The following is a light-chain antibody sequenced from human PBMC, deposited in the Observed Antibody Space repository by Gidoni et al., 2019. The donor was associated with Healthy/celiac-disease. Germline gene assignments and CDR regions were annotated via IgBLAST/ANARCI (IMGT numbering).Light chain of an antibody. CDR1: QSISSY. CDR2: AAS. J-gene: IGKJ4*01. V-gene: IGKV1-39*01. Sequence: DIQMTQSTSSLSASVGDRVTINCRASQSISSYLNWDQHTPGKAPKLLIYAASSLQSGVPSRFSVSGSVTYFPLTISSLQPDDFSTYYCQQSYSTPLTFGGGTKVEIK. CDR3: QQSYSTPLT.